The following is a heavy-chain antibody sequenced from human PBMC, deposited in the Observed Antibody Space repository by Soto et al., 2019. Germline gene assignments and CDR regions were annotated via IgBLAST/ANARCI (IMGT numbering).Heavy chain of an antibody. CDR2: IRSKAYGGTT. V-gene: IGHV3-49*04. CDR1: GFTFGDYA. D-gene: IGHD3-22*01. J-gene: IGHJ4*02. CDR3: TRAGYYDSSGRIPDY. Sequence: GGSLRLFCTASGFTFGDYAMSWVRQAPGKGLEWVGFIRSKAYGGTTEYAASVKGRFTTSRDDSKSIAYLQMNSLKTEDTAVYYCTRAGYYDSSGRIPDYWGQGTLVTVSS.